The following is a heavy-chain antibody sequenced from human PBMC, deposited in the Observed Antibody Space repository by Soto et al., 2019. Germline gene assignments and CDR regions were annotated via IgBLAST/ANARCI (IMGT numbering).Heavy chain of an antibody. D-gene: IGHD1-26*01. Sequence: GSLRLSCEASGFTFSSYGMHWVRQAPGKGLEWVAVISYDGSKKYYADSVKGRFTISRDNSKNTLYLQMNSLRAEDRAVYYCANVEEGAYPDFDLWGQGTLVTVSS. V-gene: IGHV3-30*18. J-gene: IGHJ4*02. CDR3: ANVEEGAYPDFDL. CDR2: ISYDGSKK. CDR1: GFTFSSYG.